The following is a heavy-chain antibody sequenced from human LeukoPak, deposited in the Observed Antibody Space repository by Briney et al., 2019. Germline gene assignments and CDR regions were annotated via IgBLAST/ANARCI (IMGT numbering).Heavy chain of an antibody. CDR3: AKDLEMATIEGFDY. Sequence: GRSLRLSCAASGFTFSSYGMHWVRQAPGKGLEWVAVIWYDGSNKYYADSVKGRFTISRDNSKNTLYLQMNSLRAEDTAVYYCAKDLEMATIEGFDYWGQGTLATVSS. V-gene: IGHV3-33*06. CDR2: IWYDGSNK. J-gene: IGHJ4*02. D-gene: IGHD5-24*01. CDR1: GFTFSSYG.